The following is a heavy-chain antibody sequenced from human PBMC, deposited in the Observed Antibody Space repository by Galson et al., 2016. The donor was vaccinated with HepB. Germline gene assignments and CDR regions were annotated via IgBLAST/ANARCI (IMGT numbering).Heavy chain of an antibody. J-gene: IGHJ4*02. CDR2: IWSGAIKK. CDR1: GFTFGNYA. V-gene: IGHV3-33*01. D-gene: IGHD6-19*01. Sequence: RLSCAASGFTFGNYAMSWFRQAPGKGLEWVAVIWSGAIKKYYADSVEGRFTISRDDSENTVYLQINTLRVEDTAMYYCASSIAVAGIIDYWGQGTLVTVSS. CDR3: ASSIAVAGIIDY.